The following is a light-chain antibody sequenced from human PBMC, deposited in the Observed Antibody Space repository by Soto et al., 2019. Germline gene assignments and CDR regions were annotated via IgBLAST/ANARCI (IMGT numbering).Light chain of an antibody. V-gene: IGKV3-15*01. CDR2: RAS. Sequence: EIVMTQSPATLSVSPGERATLSCRASQSIDINLVWYQQKPGQSPRLLIFRASSRATGIPDRFSGSGSGTEFTLTIISLQSEDFEVYYCQQYHHWPPITFGQGTRLEI. CDR1: QSIDIN. J-gene: IGKJ5*01. CDR3: QQYHHWPPIT.